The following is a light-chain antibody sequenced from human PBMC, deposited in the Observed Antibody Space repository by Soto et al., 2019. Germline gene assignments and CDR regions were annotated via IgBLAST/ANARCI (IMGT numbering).Light chain of an antibody. CDR3: QQYNVYST. J-gene: IGKJ4*01. CDR2: NAS. CDR1: QSISSW. Sequence: DIQMTQSPSTLSASIGDRVNTTCRASQSISSWLAWYQQKPGKATKVLIYNASNLESGVPSRFSGSGSETEFTLTVSSLQPDDFATYYCQQYNVYSTFGGGTKVDIK. V-gene: IGKV1-5*03.